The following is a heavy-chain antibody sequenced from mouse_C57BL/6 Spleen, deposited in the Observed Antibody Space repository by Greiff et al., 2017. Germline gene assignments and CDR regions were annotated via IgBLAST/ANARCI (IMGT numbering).Heavy chain of an antibody. V-gene: IGHV1-54*01. CDR2: INPGSGGT. CDR3: ARGGTGTGYFDY. J-gene: IGHJ2*01. CDR1: GYAFPNYL. Sequence: QVQLKESGAELVRPGTSVKVSCKASGYAFPNYLIEWVKQRPGQGLEWIGVINPGSGGTNYNEKFKGKATLTADKSSSTAYMQLSSLTSEDSAVYFCARGGTGTGYFDYWGQGTTLTVSS. D-gene: IGHD4-1*01.